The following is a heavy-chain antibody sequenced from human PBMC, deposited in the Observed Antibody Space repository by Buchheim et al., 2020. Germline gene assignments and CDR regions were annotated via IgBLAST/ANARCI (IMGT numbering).Heavy chain of an antibody. CDR2: INPSGGST. CDR3: ARDLGSSGGYQKRGAFDI. CDR1: GYTFTSYY. Sequence: QVQLVQSGAEVKKPGASVKVSCKASGYTFTSYYMHWVRQAPGQGLEWMGIINPSGGSTSYAQKFQGRVTMTREASTSTVYMELSSLRSEDTAVYYCARDLGSSGGYQKRGAFDIWGQGT. J-gene: IGHJ3*02. V-gene: IGHV1-46*01. D-gene: IGHD1-26*01.